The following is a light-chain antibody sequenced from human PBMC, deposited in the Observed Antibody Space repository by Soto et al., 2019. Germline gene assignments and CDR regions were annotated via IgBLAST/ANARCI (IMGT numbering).Light chain of an antibody. V-gene: IGKV3-15*01. J-gene: IGKJ1*01. Sequence: EIVMAQSPATLSVSPGEGATLSCRASQSVSSKLAWYQQKPVPAPRLLIYGASTRATGIPARFSGSGSGTEFTLIISSLQSEDSAVYSCQKYNSWLWTFGQGTKGDIK. CDR3: QKYNSWLWT. CDR2: GAS. CDR1: QSVSSK.